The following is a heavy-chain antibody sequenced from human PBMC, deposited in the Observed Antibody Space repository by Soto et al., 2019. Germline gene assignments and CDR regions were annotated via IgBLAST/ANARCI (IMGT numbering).Heavy chain of an antibody. CDR1: GFTFSSYG. J-gene: IGHJ4*02. D-gene: IGHD6-6*01. CDR3: ASGGGIAARPLSY. CDR2: IWYDGSNK. Sequence: GGSLRLSCAASGFTFSSYGMHWVRQAPGKGLEWVAVIWYDGSNKYYADSVKGRFTISRDNSKNTLYLQMNSLRAEDTAVYYCASGGGIAARPLSYWGQGTLVTVSS. V-gene: IGHV3-33*01.